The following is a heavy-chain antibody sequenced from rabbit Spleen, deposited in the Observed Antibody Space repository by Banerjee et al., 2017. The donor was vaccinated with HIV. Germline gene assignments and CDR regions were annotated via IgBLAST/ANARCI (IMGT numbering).Heavy chain of an antibody. V-gene: IGHV1S45*01. CDR1: GFSFSSSYW. Sequence: QEQLEESGGGLVKPEGSLTLTCTASGFSFSSSYWICWVRQAPGKGLQWIGCIGTGSGQTWYANWAKGRFTISKAASTTVTLQMTSLTAADTATYFCARNVASTSYTALHLWGQGTLVTVS. D-gene: IGHD8-1*01. CDR2: IGTGSGQT. J-gene: IGHJ3*01. CDR3: ARNVASTSYTALHL.